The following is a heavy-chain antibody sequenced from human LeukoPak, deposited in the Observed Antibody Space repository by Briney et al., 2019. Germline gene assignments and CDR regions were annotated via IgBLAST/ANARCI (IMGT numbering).Heavy chain of an antibody. D-gene: IGHD2-21*01. Sequence: GGSLRLSCEVSGLTFSNVWMHWVRQTPGQGLVWVCRINTAGSTVYADPVKGRFTISRDNAKNMVYLQMNSLRTEDTAVYYCASFRDTDNWGRGTMVTVS. CDR3: ASFRDTDN. CDR1: GLTFSNVW. CDR2: INTAGST. J-gene: IGHJ3*01. V-gene: IGHV3-74*01.